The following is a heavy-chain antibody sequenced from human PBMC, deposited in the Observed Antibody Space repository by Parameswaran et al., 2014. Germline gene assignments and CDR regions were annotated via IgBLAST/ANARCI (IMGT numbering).Heavy chain of an antibody. CDR1: GFTFSDYY. CDR2: ISSGGSSI. D-gene: IGHD3-16*01. J-gene: IGHJ6*02. V-gene: IGHV3-11*01. Sequence: GSLRLSCAASGFTFSDYYMSWIRQAPGKGLEWVSYISSGGSSIYYADSVKGRFTISRDNAKNSLYLQMNSLRAEDTAVYYCAREGELWYYNMDVWGQGTTVTVSS. CDR3: AREGELWYYNMDV.